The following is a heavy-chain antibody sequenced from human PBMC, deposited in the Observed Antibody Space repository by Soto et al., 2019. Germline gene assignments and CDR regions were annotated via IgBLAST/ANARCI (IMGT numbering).Heavy chain of an antibody. V-gene: IGHV1-69*02. J-gene: IGHJ4*02. CDR3: ARGDGSSGY. D-gene: IGHD3-10*01. Sequence: QVQLVQSGAEVKKPGSSVKVSCKASGGTFSSYTISWVRQAPGQGLEWMGRIIPILGIANYAQKFQGRVTITADKSASTACMGLRSLGSEDTLVYYGARGDGSSGYWGQGTLVTVSS. CDR2: IIPILGIA. CDR1: GGTFSSYT.